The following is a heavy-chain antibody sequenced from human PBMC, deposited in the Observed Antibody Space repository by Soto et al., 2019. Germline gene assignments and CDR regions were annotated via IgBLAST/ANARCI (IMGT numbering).Heavy chain of an antibody. CDR2: ISRSGRGSA. V-gene: IGHV3-23*01. CDR3: ARGRYLESSDYWVANLPFDH. J-gene: IGHJ4*02. CDR1: GFTFNSYV. D-gene: IGHD3-22*01. Sequence: EVQLLESGGALVQPGGSLRLSCAAAGFTFNSYVMTWVRQAPGEGLEWVSSISRSGRGSAYYADSVKGRFTISRDNSKNTLCLQMNNLRDEDTALYYCARGRYLESSDYWVANLPFDHWGLGTLVTVPS.